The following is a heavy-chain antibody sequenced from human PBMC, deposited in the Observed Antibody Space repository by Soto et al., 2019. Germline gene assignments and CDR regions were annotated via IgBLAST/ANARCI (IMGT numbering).Heavy chain of an antibody. J-gene: IGHJ6*02. D-gene: IGHD5-12*01. Sequence: QVQLVQSGAEVKKPGSSVKVSCKASGGTFSSYAISWVRQAPGQGLEWMGGIILIFGTANYAQKFQGGVTITADESTSPAYMELSSLRSEDTAVYYCARSRDGYYYYYYGMDVWGQGTTVTVSS. CDR1: GGTFSSYA. CDR3: ARSRDGYYYYYYGMDV. V-gene: IGHV1-69*01. CDR2: IILIFGTA.